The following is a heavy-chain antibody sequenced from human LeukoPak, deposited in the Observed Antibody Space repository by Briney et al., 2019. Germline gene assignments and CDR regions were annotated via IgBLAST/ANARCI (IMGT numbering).Heavy chain of an antibody. CDR3: ARDPANYDPEFDY. CDR1: GGTFSSYA. V-gene: IGHV1-69*04. J-gene: IGHJ4*02. CDR2: IIPILGIA. Sequence: GASVKVSCKASGGTFSSYAISWVRQAPGQGLEWMGRIIPILGIANYAQKFQGRVTITADKSTSTAYMELSSLRSEDTAVYYCARDPANYDPEFDYWGQGTLVTVSS. D-gene: IGHD3-22*01.